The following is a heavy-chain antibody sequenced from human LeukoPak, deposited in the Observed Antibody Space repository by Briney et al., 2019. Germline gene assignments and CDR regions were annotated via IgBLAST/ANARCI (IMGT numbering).Heavy chain of an antibody. CDR3: ARDPHIAAAGTGGYYFDY. J-gene: IGHJ4*02. CDR1: GYTFTSYY. V-gene: IGHV1-46*01. CDR2: INPSGDST. D-gene: IGHD6-13*01. Sequence: ASVKVSCKASGYTFTSYYMHWVRQAPGQGLEWMGIINPSGDSTSYAQKFQGRVTMTRDTSTSTVYMELSSLRSEDTAVYYCARDPHIAAAGTGGYYFDYWGQGTLVTVSS.